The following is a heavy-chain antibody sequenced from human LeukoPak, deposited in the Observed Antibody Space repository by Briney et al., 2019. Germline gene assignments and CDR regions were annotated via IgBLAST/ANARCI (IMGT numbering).Heavy chain of an antibody. D-gene: IGHD6-13*01. CDR1: GGSVSSTGLY. J-gene: IGHJ5*02. CDR2: IYTGGST. CDR3: ARTYSSSWDNWFDP. V-gene: IGHV4-61*02. Sequence: SETLSLTCTVSGGSVSSTGLYWMWIRQPAGKGLEWIGLIYTGGSTNYNPSLKSRVTITLDTSKNQFSLNLSSVTAADTAVYYCARTYSSSWDNWFDPWGQGTLVTVSS.